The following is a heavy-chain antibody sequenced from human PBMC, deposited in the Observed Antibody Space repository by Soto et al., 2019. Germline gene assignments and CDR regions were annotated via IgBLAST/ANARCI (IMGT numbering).Heavy chain of an antibody. Sequence: PGGSLRLSCAASGFSFILFWMSWGRQTPGKGLEWVANINEDGSEKFFADSVKGRFTISRDNAKNSLSLQMNSLTADDTAVYYCARTGWPQSSYYFDYWGQGTLVTVSS. CDR2: INEDGSEK. CDR3: ARTGWPQSSYYFDY. CDR1: GFSFILFW. J-gene: IGHJ4*02. D-gene: IGHD3-16*01. V-gene: IGHV3-7*03.